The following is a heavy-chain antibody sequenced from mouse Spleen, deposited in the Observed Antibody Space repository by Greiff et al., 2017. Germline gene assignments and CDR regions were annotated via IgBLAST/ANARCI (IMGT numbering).Heavy chain of an antibody. J-gene: IGHJ3*01. CDR3: TRKWFDWFAY. CDR2: IDPETGGT. D-gene: IGHD2-2*01. CDR1: GYTFTDYE. V-gene: IGHV1-15*01. Sequence: VKLVESGPELVRPGASVTLSCKASGYTFTDYEMHWVKQTPVHGLEWIGAIDPETGGTAYNQKFKGKATLTADKSSSTAYMELRSLTSEDSAVYYCTRKWFDWFAYWGQGTLVTVSA.